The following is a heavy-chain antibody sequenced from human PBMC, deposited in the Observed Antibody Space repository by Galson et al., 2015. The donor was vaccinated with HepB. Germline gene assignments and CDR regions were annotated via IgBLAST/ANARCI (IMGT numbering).Heavy chain of an antibody. J-gene: IGHJ4*02. V-gene: IGHV1-69*02. D-gene: IGHD6-13*01. CDR2: IIPILGIT. Sequence: SVKVSCKASGGTFSSYTISWVRQAPGQGLEWMGRIIPILGITNYAQKFQGRVTITADKSTSTAYMELSSLRSEDTAVYYCARSKYSSSWYVIFSYDYWGQGTLVTVSS. CDR3: ARSKYSSSWYVIFSYDY. CDR1: GGTFSSYT.